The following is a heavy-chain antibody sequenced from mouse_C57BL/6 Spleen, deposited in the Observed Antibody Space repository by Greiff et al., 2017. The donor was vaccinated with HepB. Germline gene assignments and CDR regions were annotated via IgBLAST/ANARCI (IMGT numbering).Heavy chain of an antibody. CDR2: IDPETGGT. Sequence: VQLVESGAELVRPGASVTLSCKASGYTFTDYEMHWVKQTPVHGLEWIGAIDPETGGTAYNQKFKGKAILTAEKSSSTAYMELRSLTSEDSAVYYCTREGYDWFAYWGQGTLVTVSA. J-gene: IGHJ3*01. V-gene: IGHV1-15*01. D-gene: IGHD2-2*01. CDR3: TREGYDWFAY. CDR1: GYTFTDYE.